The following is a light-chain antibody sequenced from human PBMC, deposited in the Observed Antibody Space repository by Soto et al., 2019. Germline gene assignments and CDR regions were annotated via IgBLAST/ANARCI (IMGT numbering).Light chain of an antibody. CDR1: QDISNY. V-gene: IGKV1-33*01. Sequence: DIQMTQSPSSLSASVGDRVTITCQASQDISNYLNWYQQKPGKAPKLLIYDASNLETGVPSRFSGSGSGTDFTFTISSLQPEDIATYYCQPYDNLPPYPFGQGTKLEIK. CDR2: DAS. J-gene: IGKJ2*01. CDR3: QPYDNLPPYP.